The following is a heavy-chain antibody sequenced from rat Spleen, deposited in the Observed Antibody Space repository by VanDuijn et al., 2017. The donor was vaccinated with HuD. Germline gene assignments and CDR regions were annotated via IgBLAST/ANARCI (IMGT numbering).Heavy chain of an antibody. Sequence: EVQLVESGGGLVQPXXXMKXXCAASGXXXSXXXMAXXXQAXKKGLGWVAYISTGGDNTYYRDAVKGRFTISRDNAESTLFLQMNSLRSEDTATYYCTRGVHNNYGGYFDYWGQGVMVTVSS. V-gene: IGHV5-25*01. CDR1: GXXXSXXX. CDR2: ISTGGDNT. CDR3: TRGVHNNYGGYFDY. D-gene: IGHD1-10*01. J-gene: IGHJ2*01.